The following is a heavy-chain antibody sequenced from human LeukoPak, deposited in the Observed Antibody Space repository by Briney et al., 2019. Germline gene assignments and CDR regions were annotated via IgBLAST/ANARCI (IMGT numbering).Heavy chain of an antibody. J-gene: IGHJ6*02. Sequence: GGSLRLSCAASGFTFSSYDMHWVRQAQGKGLEWVAFISNDGSNKYYADSVKGRFTISRDNSKNALYLQMNSLRAEDTAVYYCAKLLFRITMVPGGVDVWGQGTTVTVSS. V-gene: IGHV3-30*18. CDR1: GFTFSSYD. CDR2: ISNDGSNK. D-gene: IGHD3-10*01. CDR3: AKLLFRITMVPGGVDV.